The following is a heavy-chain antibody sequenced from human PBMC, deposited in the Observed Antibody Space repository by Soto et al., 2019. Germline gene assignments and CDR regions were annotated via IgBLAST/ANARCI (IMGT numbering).Heavy chain of an antibody. CDR1: GYTFTSYA. Sequence: ASVKVSCKASGYTFTSYAMHWVRQAPGQRLEWMGWINAGNGNTKYSQKFQGRVTMTEDTSTDTAYMELSSLRSEDTAVYYCATDLRWLRLWAFDIWGQGTMVTVSS. D-gene: IGHD5-12*01. CDR3: ATDLRWLRLWAFDI. CDR2: INAGNGNT. V-gene: IGHV1-3*01. J-gene: IGHJ3*02.